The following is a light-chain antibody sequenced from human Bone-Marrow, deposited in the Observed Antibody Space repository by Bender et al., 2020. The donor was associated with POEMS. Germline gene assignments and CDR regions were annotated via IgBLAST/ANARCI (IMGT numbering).Light chain of an antibody. Sequence: QSALTQPRSVSGSPGQSVTISCTGTSADVGGYNYVSWYLQHPGKAPELLISEVTQRPSGVPDRFSGSKSGTSASLAITGLQSDDEAIYFCVAWDASLNGWVFGGGTKLTVL. J-gene: IGLJ3*02. CDR2: EVT. V-gene: IGLV2-11*01. CDR1: SADVGGYNY. CDR3: VAWDASLNGWV.